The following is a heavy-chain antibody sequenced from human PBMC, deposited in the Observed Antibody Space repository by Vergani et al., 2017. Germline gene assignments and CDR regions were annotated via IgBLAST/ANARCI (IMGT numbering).Heavy chain of an antibody. CDR3: ARYYKVATIAGPNHYYYGLDV. J-gene: IGHJ6*02. D-gene: IGHD5-12*01. V-gene: IGHV1-2*02. Sequence: QVQLVQSGAEVKKTGASVKVFCKASGYTCTGYYIHWVRQAPGQGLEWMGWINPNSGGTNYEQKFQGRVTMTRATSISTVYMELSRLRSDDTAVYYCARYYKVATIAGPNHYYYGLDVWGQGTTVTVSS. CDR2: INPNSGGT. CDR1: GYTCTGYY.